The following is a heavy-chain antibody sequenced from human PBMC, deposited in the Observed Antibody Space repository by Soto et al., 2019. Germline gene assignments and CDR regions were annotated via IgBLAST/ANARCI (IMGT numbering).Heavy chain of an antibody. D-gene: IGHD3-22*01. J-gene: IGHJ4*02. Sequence: ASVKVSCKASGFTFGTSAMHGVRQAPGQRLEWMGWINAGNGNTKYSQKFQGRVTITRDTSASTAYMELSSLRSEDTAVYYCARALSPRKYDSSGYSDFDYWGQGTLVTVSS. CDR3: ARALSPRKYDSSGYSDFDY. CDR1: GFTFGTSA. CDR2: INAGNGNT. V-gene: IGHV1-3*01.